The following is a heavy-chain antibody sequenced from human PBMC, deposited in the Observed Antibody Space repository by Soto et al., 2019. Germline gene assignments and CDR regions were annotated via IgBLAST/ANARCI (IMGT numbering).Heavy chain of an antibody. CDR2: IIPIFGTA. CDR1: GGTFSSYA. CDR3: ARRRVAAAGSTTNYFDY. Sequence: QVQLVQSGAEVKKPGSSVKVSCKASGGTFSSYAISWVRQAPGQGLEWMGGIIPIFGTANYAQKLQGRVTIPADESTSTAYMELSSLRSEDTAVYYCARRRVAAAGSTTNYFDYWGQGTLVTVSS. D-gene: IGHD6-13*01. J-gene: IGHJ4*02. V-gene: IGHV1-69*01.